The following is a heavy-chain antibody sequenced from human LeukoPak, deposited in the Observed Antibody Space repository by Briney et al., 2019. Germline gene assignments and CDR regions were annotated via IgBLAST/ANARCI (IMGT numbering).Heavy chain of an antibody. CDR3: ARERVSGSYLDVCDY. Sequence: GGSLRHSCAASGFTFDDYGMSWVRQAPGKGLEWVSGINWNGGSTGYADSVKGRFTISRDNAKNSLYLQMNSLRAEDTALYYCARERVSGSYLDVCDYWGQGTLVTVSS. CDR2: INWNGGST. D-gene: IGHD1-26*01. V-gene: IGHV3-20*04. CDR1: GFTFDDYG. J-gene: IGHJ4*02.